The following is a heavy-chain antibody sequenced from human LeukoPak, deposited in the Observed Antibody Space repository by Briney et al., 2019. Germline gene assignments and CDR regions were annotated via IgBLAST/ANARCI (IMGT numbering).Heavy chain of an antibody. CDR3: ARDAFDI. V-gene: IGHV4-38-2*02. Sequence: SETLSLTCAASGYSISSGYYWGWIRQPPGKGLEWIGRIYTSGSTNYNPSLKSRVTISVDTSKNQFSLKLSSVTAADTAVYYCARDAFDIWGQGTMVTVSS. CDR1: GYSISSGYY. CDR2: IYTSGST. J-gene: IGHJ3*02.